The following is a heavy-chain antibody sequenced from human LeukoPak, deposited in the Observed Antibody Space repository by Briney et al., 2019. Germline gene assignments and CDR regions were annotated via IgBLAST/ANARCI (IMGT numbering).Heavy chain of an antibody. V-gene: IGHV1-2*02. CDR3: ARDRRFYERAFDI. Sequence: ASVKVSCKASGYTFTGYYMHWVRQAPGQGLEWMGWINPNSGGTNYAQKFQGRVTMTRDTSISTAYMELSRLRSDDTAVYHCARDRRFYERAFDIWGQGTMVTVSS. CDR2: INPNSGGT. CDR1: GYTFTGYY. D-gene: IGHD2/OR15-2a*01. J-gene: IGHJ3*02.